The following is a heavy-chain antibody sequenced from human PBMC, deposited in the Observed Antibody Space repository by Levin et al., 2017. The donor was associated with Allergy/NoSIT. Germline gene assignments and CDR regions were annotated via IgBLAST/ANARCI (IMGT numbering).Heavy chain of an antibody. CDR3: ARATNHYYGRGFDY. V-gene: IGHV2-70*11. J-gene: IGHJ4*02. D-gene: IGHD3-10*01. CDR2: IDWDDDK. Sequence: QTLSVTCTFSGFSLTTSGMCVSWIRQPPGNALEWLARIDWDDDKYYSTSLKTRLTISRDTSKNQVVLTMTSMDPVDTATYYCARATNHYYGRGFDYWGQGTPVTVSS. CDR1: GFSLTTSGMC.